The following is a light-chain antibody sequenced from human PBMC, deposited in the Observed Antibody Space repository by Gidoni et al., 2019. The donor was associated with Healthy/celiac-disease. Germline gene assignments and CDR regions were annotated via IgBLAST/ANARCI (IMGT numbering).Light chain of an antibody. CDR1: KLGDKY. Sequence: SYELTQPPSVSVSPGQTASITCSGDKLGDKYACWYQQKPGQSPVLVIYQDSKRPSGIPERVSGSNSGNTATLTISGTQAMDEADYYCQAWDSSTQLDVFGGGTKLTVL. CDR3: QAWDSSTQLDV. V-gene: IGLV3-1*01. CDR2: QDS. J-gene: IGLJ3*02.